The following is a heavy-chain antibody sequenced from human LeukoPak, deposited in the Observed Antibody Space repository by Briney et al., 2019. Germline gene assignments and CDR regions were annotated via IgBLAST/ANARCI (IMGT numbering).Heavy chain of an antibody. D-gene: IGHD3-22*01. CDR1: AFTFSTNG. J-gene: IGHJ4*02. V-gene: IGHV3-30*18. CDR3: AKAFYSSGNSFLIDY. CDR2: ISDDGSNK. Sequence: PGRSLRLSCAASAFTFSTNGVHWVRQTPAKGLERVAVISDDGSNKNYADCVKGRFNISRDNSKDTLYLQMNSLRPEDTAVYYCAKAFYSSGNSFLIDYWGQGTLVTVSS.